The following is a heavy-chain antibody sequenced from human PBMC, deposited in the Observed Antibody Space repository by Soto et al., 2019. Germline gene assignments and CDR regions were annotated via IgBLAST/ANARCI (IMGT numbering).Heavy chain of an antibody. Sequence: EVQLVESGGGLVQPGGSLRLSCAASGFTFRNNVMNWVRQAPGRGLEWVSAITDNGGSTYYADSVKGRCTISRDNSKNTLYLQMHSLSAEDTAVYYCAKEVYGAARGGMDVWGQGTTVTVSS. V-gene: IGHV3-23*04. D-gene: IGHD3-10*01. J-gene: IGHJ6*02. CDR3: AKEVYGAARGGMDV. CDR2: ITDNGGST. CDR1: GFTFRNNV.